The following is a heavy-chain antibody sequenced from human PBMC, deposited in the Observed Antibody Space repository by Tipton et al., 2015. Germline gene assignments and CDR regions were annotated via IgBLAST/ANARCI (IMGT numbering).Heavy chain of an antibody. J-gene: IGHJ4*02. CDR3: AAVDTTKSGYFDY. D-gene: IGHD5-18*01. Sequence: ALRLSCAASGFTLSSYSMNWVRQAPGKGLEWVSSISSGGHFIYYADSVKGRFTISRDNTKNSLYLQMNSLRAEDTSVYYCAAVDTTKSGYFDYWGQGTLVTVSS. V-gene: IGHV3-21*01. CDR2: ISSGGHFI. CDR1: GFTLSSYS.